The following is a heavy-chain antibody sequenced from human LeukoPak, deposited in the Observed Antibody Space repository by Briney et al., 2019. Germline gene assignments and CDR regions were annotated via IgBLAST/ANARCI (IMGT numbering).Heavy chain of an antibody. Sequence: ASVKVSCKASGYTFTGYYMHWVRQAPGQGLEWMGWINPNSGGTNYAQKLQGRVTMTTDTSTSTAYMELRSLRSDDTAVYYCARGIAARPHAFDTWGQGTMVTVSS. CDR2: INPNSGGT. CDR1: GYTFTGYY. J-gene: IGHJ3*02. V-gene: IGHV1-2*02. CDR3: ARGIAARPHAFDT. D-gene: IGHD6-6*01.